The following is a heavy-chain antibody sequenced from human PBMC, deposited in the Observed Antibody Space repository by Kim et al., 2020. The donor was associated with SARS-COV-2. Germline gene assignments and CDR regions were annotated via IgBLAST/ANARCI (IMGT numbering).Heavy chain of an antibody. V-gene: IGHV1-69*01. J-gene: IGHJ4*02. D-gene: IGHD3-10*01. CDR3: ASWYGSGSYSPYYFDY. Sequence: KVQGRVTITADEATSTAYMELSSLRSEDTAVYYCASWYGSGSYSPYYFDYWGQGTLVTVSS.